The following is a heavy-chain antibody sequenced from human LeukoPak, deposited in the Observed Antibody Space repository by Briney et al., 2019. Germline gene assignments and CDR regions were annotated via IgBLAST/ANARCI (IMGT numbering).Heavy chain of an antibody. CDR2: FGSAGDT. V-gene: IGHV3-13*01. CDR1: GFPFSAYD. Sequence: PGGSLRLSCATSGFPFSAYDIHWVRQAPGKGLEWVSAFGSAGDTYYPGAVKGRFTISRDYATDSLYLQMNSLRAGDTAVYFCERGALPGDNWYFDLWGRGTLVTVSS. J-gene: IGHJ2*01. CDR3: ERGALPGDNWYFDL.